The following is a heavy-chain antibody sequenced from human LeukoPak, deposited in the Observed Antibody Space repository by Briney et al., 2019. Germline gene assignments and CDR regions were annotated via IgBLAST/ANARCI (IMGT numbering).Heavy chain of an antibody. CDR3: ARDVLLWFGEGGAFDI. CDR1: GFTVSSNY. J-gene: IGHJ3*02. D-gene: IGHD3-10*01. Sequence: GGSLRLSCAASGFTVSSNYMSWVRQAPGKGLEWVSVIYSGGSIYYADSVKGRFTISRDNSKNTLYLQMNSLRAEDTAVYYCARDVLLWFGEGGAFDIWGQGTTVTVSS. V-gene: IGHV3-66*01. CDR2: IYSGGSI.